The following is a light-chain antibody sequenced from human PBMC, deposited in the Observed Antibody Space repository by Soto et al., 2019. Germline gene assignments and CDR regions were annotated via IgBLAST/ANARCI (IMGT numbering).Light chain of an antibody. CDR3: QHYSTVWA. V-gene: IGKV1-5*01. CDR2: DAS. Sequence: DIQMTQSPSTLSSSVGDRVTITCRASQSISTGLAWYQQKPGKAPNLLIYDASTLESGVPSRFSGGGSGTEFTLTIXSLQPDYFATYYCQHYSTVWAFGQGT. CDR1: QSISTG. J-gene: IGKJ1*01.